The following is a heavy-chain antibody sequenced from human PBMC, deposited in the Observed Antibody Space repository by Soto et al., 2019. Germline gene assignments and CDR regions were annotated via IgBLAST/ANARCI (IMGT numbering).Heavy chain of an antibody. Sequence: PGGSLRLSCAASGFTFSSYAMSWVRQAPGKGLEWVSAISGSGGSTYYADSVKGRFTISRDNSKNTLYLQMNSLRAEDTAVYYCAKVSVGKLPRTHHHDYWGQGTLVTVSS. J-gene: IGHJ4*02. V-gene: IGHV3-23*01. CDR3: AKVSVGKLPRTHHHDY. D-gene: IGHD2-15*01. CDR2: ISGSGGST. CDR1: GFTFSSYA.